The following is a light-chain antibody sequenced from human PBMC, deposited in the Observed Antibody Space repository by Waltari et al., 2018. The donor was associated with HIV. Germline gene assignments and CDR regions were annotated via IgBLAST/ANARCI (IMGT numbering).Light chain of an antibody. J-gene: IGKJ4*01. Sequence: DIQLTQSPSSLSASVGNRVNITCRASQGINNYLNWYQQKPGKAPKLVIYDASILDTGVPATFSGRGFGTNFTLSISNLQPEDVATYYCQQYNNVPLTFGGGTKVEIK. CDR2: DAS. CDR3: QQYNNVPLT. V-gene: IGKV1-33*01. CDR1: QGINNY.